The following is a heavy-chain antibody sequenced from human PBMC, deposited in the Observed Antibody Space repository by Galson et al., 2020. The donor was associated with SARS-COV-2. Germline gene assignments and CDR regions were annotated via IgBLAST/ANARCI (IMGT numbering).Heavy chain of an antibody. CDR3: ARVYGNYYDSSGYYYRNYYYYYMDV. CDR1: GYTFTSYD. D-gene: IGHD3-22*01. Sequence: ASVKVSCKASGYTFTSYDINWVRQATGQGLEWMGWMNPNSGNTGYAQKFQGRVTMTRNTSISTAYMELSSLRSEDTAVYYCARVYGNYYDSSGYYYRNYYYYYMDVWGKGTTVTVSS. CDR2: MNPNSGNT. V-gene: IGHV1-8*01. J-gene: IGHJ6*03.